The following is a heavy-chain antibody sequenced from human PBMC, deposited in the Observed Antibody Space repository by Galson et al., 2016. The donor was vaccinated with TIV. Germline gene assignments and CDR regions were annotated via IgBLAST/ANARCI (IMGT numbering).Heavy chain of an antibody. CDR1: GFTFSDFW. Sequence: PALSLRLSCAASGFTFSDFWMHWVRQSAGKGLVWVGAITPDGRGTAFVDSVRGRFTISRDNAKNTFFLQMTSLRVEDTAVYYCVRGGHSFDYWGRGALVTVSS. V-gene: IGHV3-74*03. J-gene: IGHJ4*02. CDR2: ITPDGRGT. D-gene: IGHD2-15*01. CDR3: VRGGHSFDY.